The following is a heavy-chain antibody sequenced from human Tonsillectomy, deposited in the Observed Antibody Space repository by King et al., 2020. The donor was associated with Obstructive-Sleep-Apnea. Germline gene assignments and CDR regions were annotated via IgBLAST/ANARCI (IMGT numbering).Heavy chain of an antibody. V-gene: IGHV4-39*07. D-gene: IGHD4-17*01. CDR3: ARVYGDFAPFDY. J-gene: IGHJ4*02. CDR1: GASISSDIYY. Sequence: QLQESGPGLVKPSEALSLTCSVSGASISSDIYYWGWIRQPPGKGLEWIGSIDYSGTTYYNPSLRSRVTISLDTSKNLFSLRLTSVTAADTAVYFCARVYGDFAPFDYWGQGTPVTVSS. CDR2: IDYSGTT.